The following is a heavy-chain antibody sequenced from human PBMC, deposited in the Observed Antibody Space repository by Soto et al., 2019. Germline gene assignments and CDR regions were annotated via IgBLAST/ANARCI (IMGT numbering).Heavy chain of an antibody. CDR3: ARVRTRYSSSWYPFDY. V-gene: IGHV3-21*01. CDR1: GFTFSSYS. Sequence: PGGSLRLSCAAPGFTFSSYSMNWVRQAPGKGLEWVSSISSSSSYIYYADSVKGRFTISRDNAKNSLYLQMNSLRAEDTAVYYCARVRTRYSSSWYPFDYWGQGTLVTVSS. J-gene: IGHJ4*02. D-gene: IGHD6-13*01. CDR2: ISSSSSYI.